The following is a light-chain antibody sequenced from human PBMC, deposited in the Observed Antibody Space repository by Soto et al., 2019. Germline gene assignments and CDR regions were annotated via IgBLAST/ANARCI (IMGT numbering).Light chain of an antibody. CDR3: CSYAGSSYV. V-gene: IGLV2-11*01. Sequence: QSALTQPRSVSGSPGQSVAISCTGTTSDVGGYNYVSWYQQYPGKAPKLMIYDVSQRPSGVPDRFSGSKSGNTASLTISGLQAEDEADYYCCSYAGSSYVFGTGTKLTVL. CDR1: TSDVGGYNY. J-gene: IGLJ1*01. CDR2: DVS.